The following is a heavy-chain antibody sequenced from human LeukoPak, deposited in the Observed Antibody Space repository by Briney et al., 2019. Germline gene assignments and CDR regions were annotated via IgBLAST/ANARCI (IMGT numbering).Heavy chain of an antibody. Sequence: GGSLRLSCAASGFTFSDHYMDWVRQAPGKGLEWVGRTRNKANSYTTEYAASVKGRFTISRDDSKNSLYLQMNSLKTEDTAVHYCARVGHYYDSSGYPNPAVDYWGQGTLVTVSS. CDR2: TRNKANSYTT. D-gene: IGHD3-22*01. CDR3: ARVGHYYDSSGYPNPAVDY. J-gene: IGHJ4*02. CDR1: GFTFSDHY. V-gene: IGHV3-72*01.